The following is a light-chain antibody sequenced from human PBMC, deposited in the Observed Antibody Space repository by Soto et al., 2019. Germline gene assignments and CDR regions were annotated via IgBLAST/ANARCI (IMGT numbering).Light chain of an antibody. V-gene: IGKV3-20*01. CDR1: QSVSSTY. J-gene: IGKJ5*01. Sequence: PGERATLSCRASQSVSSTYVAWYQQKSGQAPRLLIYGSYSRATGIPDRFSGGGSGTDFTLTISRLEPEDFAVYYCQQYGSLPITFGQGTRLEIK. CDR3: QQYGSLPIT. CDR2: GSY.